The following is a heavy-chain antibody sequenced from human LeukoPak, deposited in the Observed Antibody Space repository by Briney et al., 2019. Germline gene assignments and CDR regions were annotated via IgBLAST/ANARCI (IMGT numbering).Heavy chain of an antibody. V-gene: IGHV3-21*01. Sequence: GGSLRLSCAASGFTFSSYSMNWVRQAPGKGLEWVSSISSSSSYIYYADSVKGRFTISRDNAKNSLYLQMNSLRAEDTAVYYCARGYSAYNYYFDYWGQGTLVTVSS. CDR3: ARGYSAYNYYFDY. CDR2: ISSSSSYI. D-gene: IGHD5-12*01. CDR1: GFTFSSYS. J-gene: IGHJ4*02.